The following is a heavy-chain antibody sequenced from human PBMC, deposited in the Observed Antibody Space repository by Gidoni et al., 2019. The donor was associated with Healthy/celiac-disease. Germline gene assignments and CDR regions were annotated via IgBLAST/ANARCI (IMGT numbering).Heavy chain of an antibody. CDR1: GFTSSSYS. CDR2: ISSSSSYI. CDR3: ARVVPAATTLDG. V-gene: IGHV3-21*01. J-gene: IGHJ6*04. D-gene: IGHD2-2*01. Sequence: EVQLVESGGGLVKPGGSLRLSCAASGFTSSSYSMNWVRQAPGKGLEWVSSISSSSSYIYYADSVKGRFTISRDNAKNSLYLQMNSLRAEDTAVYYCARVVPAATTLDGWGKGTTVTVSS.